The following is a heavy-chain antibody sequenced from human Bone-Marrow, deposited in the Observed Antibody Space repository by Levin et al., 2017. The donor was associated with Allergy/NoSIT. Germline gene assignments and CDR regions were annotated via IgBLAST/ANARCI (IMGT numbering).Heavy chain of an antibody. CDR1: GDFFSSYA. CDR3: ARGLGGSYLYYFDY. D-gene: IGHD1-26*01. CDR2: IISIFRTA. Sequence: SVKVSCKVSGDFFSSYAFTWVRQAPGQGLEWMGGIISIFRTANYAQKFQDRLTITADESTNTAYMELSGLTSDDTAVYYCARGLGGSYLYYFDYWGQGTLVTVSS. V-gene: IGHV1-69*13. J-gene: IGHJ4*02.